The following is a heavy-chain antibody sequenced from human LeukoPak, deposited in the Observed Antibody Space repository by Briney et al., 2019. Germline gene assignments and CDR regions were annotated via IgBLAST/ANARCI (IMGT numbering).Heavy chain of an antibody. V-gene: IGHV3-74*01. Sequence: GGSLRLSCAASGFTFSSYWMSWVRQAPGKGLVWVSRINSDGSSTSYADSVKGRFTISRDNAKNTLYLQMNSLRAGDTAVYYCARLSGYYYYYGMDVWGKGTTVTVSS. D-gene: IGHD5-12*01. CDR2: INSDGSST. CDR3: ARLSGYYYYYGMDV. CDR1: GFTFSSYW. J-gene: IGHJ6*04.